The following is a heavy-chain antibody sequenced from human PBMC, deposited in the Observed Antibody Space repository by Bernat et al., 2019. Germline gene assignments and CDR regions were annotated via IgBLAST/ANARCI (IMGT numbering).Heavy chain of an antibody. CDR1: GFTFSSYE. J-gene: IGHJ4*02. Sequence: EVQLVESGGGLVQPGGSLRLSCAASGFTFSSYEMNWVRQAPGKGLEWVSYIRGSGSTTDYADSVKGRFTISRDNAKNSLHLQMNSLRVEDTAVYYCARELYSGAATGDYWGQGTQVTVSS. V-gene: IGHV3-48*03. CDR3: ARELYSGAATGDY. D-gene: IGHD1-26*01. CDR2: IRGSGSTT.